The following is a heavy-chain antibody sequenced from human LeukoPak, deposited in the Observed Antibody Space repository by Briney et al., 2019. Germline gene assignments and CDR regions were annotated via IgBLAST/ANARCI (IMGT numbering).Heavy chain of an antibody. V-gene: IGHV1-69*06. CDR2: IIPIFGTA. CDR1: GGTFSSYA. CDR3: ARDNMVRGVLSFDP. J-gene: IGHJ5*02. D-gene: IGHD3-10*01. Sequence: GASVKVSCKASGGTFSSYAISWVRQAPGQGLEWTGGIIPIFGTANYAQKFQGRVTITADKSTSTAYMELSSLRSEDTAVYYCARDNMVRGVLSFDPWGQGTLVTVSS.